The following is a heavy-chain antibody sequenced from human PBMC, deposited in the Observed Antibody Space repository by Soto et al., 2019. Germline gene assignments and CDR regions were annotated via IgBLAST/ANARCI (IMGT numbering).Heavy chain of an antibody. D-gene: IGHD3-16*01. J-gene: IGHJ6*02. Sequence: PGGSLRLSCAASGFAFSSYSMNWVRQTPGKGLXGSSXXXSXSXXXYXXXXVKGRFTISRDNAKNSLYLQMNSLRAEDTAVYYCARRTLLGNYFARDVWGQGTTVTVPS. V-gene: IGHV3-21*01. CDR3: ARRTLLGNYFARDV. CDR1: GFAFSSYS. CDR2: XXSXSXXX.